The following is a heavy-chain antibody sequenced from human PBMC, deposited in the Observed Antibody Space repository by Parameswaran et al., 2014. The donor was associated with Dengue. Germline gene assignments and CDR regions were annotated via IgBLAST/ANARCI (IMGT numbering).Heavy chain of an antibody. J-gene: IGHJ4*01. V-gene: IGHV3-9*01. CDR1: GFTFEAYA. CDR2: TNWNSDTI. D-gene: IGHD4-11*01. Sequence: GGSLRLSCAASGFTFEAYALHWVRQPPGKGLEWVAGTNWNSDTIYYADSVRGRFTISRDNARNSLYLQMDTLTTEDTAVYYCARCTDYSTNWYTEGLDFWGQGTLVTVSS. CDR3: ARCTDYSTNWYTEGLDF.